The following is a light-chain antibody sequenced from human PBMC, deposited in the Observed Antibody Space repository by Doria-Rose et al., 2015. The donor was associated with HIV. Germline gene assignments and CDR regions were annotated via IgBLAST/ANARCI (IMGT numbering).Light chain of an antibody. CDR3: CSYAGTPLV. J-gene: IGLJ1*01. Sequence: NDVGSYNLVSWYQQHPGKAPKLMIYEVNKRPSGVSYRFSGSKSGNTAPLTISGLQAEDEADYYCCSYAGTPLVFGSGTKVTVL. CDR1: NDVGSYNL. V-gene: IGLV2-23*02. CDR2: EVN.